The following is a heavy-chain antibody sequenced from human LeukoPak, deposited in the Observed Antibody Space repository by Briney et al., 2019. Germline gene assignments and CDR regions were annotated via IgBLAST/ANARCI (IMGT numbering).Heavy chain of an antibody. D-gene: IGHD6-13*01. CDR3: ARGSHESSSRAFDI. CDR1: GGSISSSSYY. CDR2: IYYSGST. J-gene: IGHJ3*02. Sequence: PSETLSLTCTVSGGSISSSSYYWGWIRQPPGKGLEWIGSIYYSGSTYYNPSLKSRVTISVDTSKNQFSLKLSSVTAADTAVYYCARGSHESSSRAFDIWGQGTMVTVSS. V-gene: IGHV4-39*07.